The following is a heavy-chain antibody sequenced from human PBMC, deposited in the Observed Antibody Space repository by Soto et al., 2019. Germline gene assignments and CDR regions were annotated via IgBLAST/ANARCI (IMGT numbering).Heavy chain of an antibody. CDR2: INPSGGST. D-gene: IGHD6-19*01. V-gene: IGHV1-46*01. J-gene: IGHJ6*02. Sequence: ASVKVSCKASGYTFTSYYMHWVRQAPGQGLEWMGIINPSGGSTSYAQKFQGRVTMTRDTSTSTVYMELSSLRFEDTAVYFCARDFRVVAGIYYYYYGMDVWGQGTTVTVSS. CDR1: GYTFTSYY. CDR3: ARDFRVVAGIYYYYYGMDV.